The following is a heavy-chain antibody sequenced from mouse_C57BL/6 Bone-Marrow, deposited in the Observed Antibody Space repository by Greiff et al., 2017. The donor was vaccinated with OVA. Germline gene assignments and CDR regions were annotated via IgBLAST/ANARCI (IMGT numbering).Heavy chain of an antibody. Sequence: VQLQQPGAELVKPGASVKLSCKASGYTFTSYWMQWVKQRPGQGLEWIGEIDPSDSYTNYNQKFKGKATLTVDTSSSTAYMQLSSLTSEDSAVYYCARRVITTVVAPDYWGQGTTLTVSS. CDR3: ARRVITTVVAPDY. CDR1: GYTFTSYW. D-gene: IGHD1-1*01. V-gene: IGHV1-50*01. J-gene: IGHJ2*01. CDR2: IDPSDSYT.